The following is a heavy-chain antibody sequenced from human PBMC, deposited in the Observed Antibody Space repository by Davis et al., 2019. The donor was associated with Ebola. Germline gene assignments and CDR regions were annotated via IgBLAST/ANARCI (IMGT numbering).Heavy chain of an antibody. CDR3: ARPGGELWFGELLYDSYWYFDL. Sequence: PGGSLRLSCKGSGYSFTSYWIGWVRQMPGKGLEWMGIFYPGDSDTRYSPSFQGQVTISADKSISTAYLQWSSLKASDTAMYYCARPGGELWFGELLYDSYWYFDLWGRGTLVTVSS. D-gene: IGHD3-10*01. CDR2: FYPGDSDT. CDR1: GYSFTSYW. V-gene: IGHV5-51*01. J-gene: IGHJ2*01.